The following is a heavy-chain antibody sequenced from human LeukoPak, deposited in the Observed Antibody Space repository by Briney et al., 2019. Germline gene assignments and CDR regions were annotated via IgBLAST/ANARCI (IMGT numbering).Heavy chain of an antibody. J-gene: IGHJ4*02. CDR2: IYSGGST. CDR3: ARVQWLRSWYFDY. Sequence: GGSLRLSCAASGFTVSSNYMSWVRQAPGEGLEWVSVIYSGGSTYYADSVKGRFTISRDNSKNTLYLQMNSLRAEDTAVYYCARVQWLRSWYFDYWGQGTLVTVSS. V-gene: IGHV3-53*01. D-gene: IGHD5-12*01. CDR1: GFTVSSNY.